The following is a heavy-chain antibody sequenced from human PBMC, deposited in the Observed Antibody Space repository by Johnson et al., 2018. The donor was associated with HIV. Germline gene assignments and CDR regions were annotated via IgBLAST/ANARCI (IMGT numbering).Heavy chain of an antibody. CDR1: GFTFDDHG. CDR3: AKQYYGSGGSVHAFDI. CDR2: FYSGGST. Sequence: VQLVESGGGVVRRGGSLRLSCATSGFTFDDHGMSWVRQGPGKGLAWVSVFYSGGSTYYADPVKGGVTISRDNSKNTVDLQMNSLRAEDTAVYYCAKQYYGSGGSVHAFDIWGQGTMVTVSS. J-gene: IGHJ3*02. D-gene: IGHD3-10*01. V-gene: IGHV3-66*04.